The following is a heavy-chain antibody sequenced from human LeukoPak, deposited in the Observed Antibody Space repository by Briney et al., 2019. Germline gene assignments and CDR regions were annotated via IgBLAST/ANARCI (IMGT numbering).Heavy chain of an antibody. D-gene: IGHD4-17*01. CDR3: ARDLTTPFDY. Sequence: PGGSLRLSCAASGFTFSSYSMNWVRQAPGKGLEWVSSISSSSSTIYYADSVKVRFTISRDNAKNSLYLQMNSLRAEDTAVYYCARDLTTPFDYWGQGTLVTVSS. CDR1: GFTFSSYS. CDR2: ISSSSSTI. J-gene: IGHJ4*02. V-gene: IGHV3-48*01.